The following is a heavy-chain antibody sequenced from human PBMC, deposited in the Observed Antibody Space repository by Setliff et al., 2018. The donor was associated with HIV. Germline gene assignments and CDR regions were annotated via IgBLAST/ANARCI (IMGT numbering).Heavy chain of an antibody. Sequence: NPSETLSLTCAVYGGSFSEYYWSWIRQSPGKGLEWIGEINHSGSTHYNPPLKSRATISVDTSNNQFSLRPKSVTAADTAVYYCARGATLLPGYSDRWEYFYMDVWG. CDR3: ARGATLLPGYSDRWEYFYMDV. CDR2: INHSGST. J-gene: IGHJ6*03. D-gene: IGHD5-12*01. CDR1: GGSFSEYY. V-gene: IGHV4-34*01.